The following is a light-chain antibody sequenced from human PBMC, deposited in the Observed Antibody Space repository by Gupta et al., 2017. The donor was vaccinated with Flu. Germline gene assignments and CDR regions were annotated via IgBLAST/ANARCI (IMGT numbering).Light chain of an antibody. CDR3: QQYNSYSQA. J-gene: IGKJ1*01. CDR2: SAS. V-gene: IGKV1-5*03. Sequence: DIQMTPSPPTMSASVGHRVTITCRASQTINYWLAWYQQKPGKAPKLLVYSASVLEDGVPSSFNGSGSGTDFTLTISSLQPDDFATYYCQQYNSYSQAFGQGTKVEIK. CDR1: QTINYW.